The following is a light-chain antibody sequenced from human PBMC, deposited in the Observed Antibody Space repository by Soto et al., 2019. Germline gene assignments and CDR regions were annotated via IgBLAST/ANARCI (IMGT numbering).Light chain of an antibody. Sequence: DIQMTQSPSSLSASVGDRVTITCRASQSITGYLNWYQQKPGNAPKLLIYAASNLQSGVPSRFSGSASGTDFTLTISSLQPEDSAIYYCQHSYTFGQGTKVEV. J-gene: IGKJ1*01. V-gene: IGKV1-39*01. CDR2: AAS. CDR3: QHSYT. CDR1: QSITGY.